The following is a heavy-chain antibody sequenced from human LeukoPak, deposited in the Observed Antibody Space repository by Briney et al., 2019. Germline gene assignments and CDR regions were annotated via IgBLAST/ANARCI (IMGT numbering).Heavy chain of an antibody. CDR2: IYQSGTT. CDR3: ARDRGTWNDDGFDY. V-gene: IGHV4-38-2*02. CDR1: GYSISSGYY. Sequence: SETLSLTCTVSGYSISSGYYWGWIRQPPGQGLEWIGNIYQSGTTYDNPSLKSRVTMSVDTSKNQFSLKLSSVTAADTAVYYCARDRGTWNDDGFDYWGQGTLVTVSS. D-gene: IGHD1-1*01. J-gene: IGHJ4*02.